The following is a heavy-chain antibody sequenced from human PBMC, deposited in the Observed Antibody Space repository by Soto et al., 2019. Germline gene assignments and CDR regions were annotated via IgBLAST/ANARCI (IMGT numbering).Heavy chain of an antibody. J-gene: IGHJ4*02. Sequence: SETLSLTCTVSGGSISSYYWSWIRQPPGKGLEWIGYIYYSGSTNYNPSLKSRVTISVDTSKNQFSLKLSSVTAADTAVYYCARHAPQYSLHFDYWGQGTLVTVSS. V-gene: IGHV4-59*08. CDR1: GGSISSYY. CDR3: ARHAPQYSLHFDY. D-gene: IGHD2-15*01. CDR2: IYYSGST.